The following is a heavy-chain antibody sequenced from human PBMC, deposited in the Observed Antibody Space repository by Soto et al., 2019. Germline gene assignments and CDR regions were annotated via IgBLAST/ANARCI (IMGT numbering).Heavy chain of an antibody. CDR2: ISYDGSNK. V-gene: IGHV3-30-3*01. CDR1: GFTFCSYA. CDR3: AREWFDYYGMDV. Sequence: GGSLRRSCAASGFTFCSYAMHWVRQAPGKGLEWVAVISYDGSNKYYADSVKGRFTISRDNSKNTLYLQMNSLRAEDTAVYYCAREWFDYYGMDVWGQGTTVTVSS. D-gene: IGHD3-22*01. J-gene: IGHJ6*02.